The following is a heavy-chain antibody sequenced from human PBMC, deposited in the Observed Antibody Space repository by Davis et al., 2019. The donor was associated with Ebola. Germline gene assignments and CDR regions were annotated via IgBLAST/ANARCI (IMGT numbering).Heavy chain of an antibody. Sequence: GESLKISCLGSGFTFSHYGIHWVRQVPGKGLEWLAVISSDGRSFFYRDSVKGRFTMSRDNSKNTLYLQMNSLRAEDTAVYYCAKGKDSIQWLVYWGQGTPVTVSS. J-gene: IGHJ4*02. D-gene: IGHD6-19*01. V-gene: IGHV3-30*18. CDR3: AKGKDSIQWLVY. CDR2: ISSDGRSF. CDR1: GFTFSHYG.